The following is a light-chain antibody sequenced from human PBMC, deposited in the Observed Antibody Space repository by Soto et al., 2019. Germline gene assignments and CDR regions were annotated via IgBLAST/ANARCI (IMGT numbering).Light chain of an antibody. Sequence: AIRMTQPPSSFSASTGDRVTITCRASQGISSYLAWYQQKPGKAPKLLIYAASTLQSGVPSRFSGSGSGTDFTLTISCLQSEDFATYYCQQYYSYPRTFGQGTKVDIK. J-gene: IGKJ2*01. CDR1: QGISSY. CDR2: AAS. CDR3: QQYYSYPRT. V-gene: IGKV1-8*01.